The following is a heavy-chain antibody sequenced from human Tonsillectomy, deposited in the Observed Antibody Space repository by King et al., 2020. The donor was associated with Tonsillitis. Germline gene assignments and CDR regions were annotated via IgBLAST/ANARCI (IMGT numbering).Heavy chain of an antibody. J-gene: IGHJ4*02. D-gene: IGHD4-11*01. V-gene: IGHV3-23*04. CDR1: GFTFSNYA. Sequence: VQLVESGGGLVQPGGSLRLSCGASGFTFSNYAMSWVRQAPGKGLEWVSAISGSGGSPNYGDSVKVRFTISRDNSKNTQHLQMNSLRAEDTAVYYCAKGALQYPYCFDYWGQGTLVTVSS. CDR2: ISGSGGSP. CDR3: AKGALQYPYCFDY.